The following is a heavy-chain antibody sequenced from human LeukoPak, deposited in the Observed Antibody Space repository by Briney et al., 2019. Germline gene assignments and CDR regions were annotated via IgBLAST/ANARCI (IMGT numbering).Heavy chain of an antibody. Sequence: GGSLRLSCAASGFTFSGSAMHWVRQASGKGLEWVGRIRSKANSYATAYAASVKGRFTISRDDSKNTAYLQMNSLKTENTAVYYCTRCSGGSCYNLGGAFDIWGQGTMVTVSS. CDR2: IRSKANSYAT. CDR1: GFTFSGSA. D-gene: IGHD2-15*01. V-gene: IGHV3-73*01. CDR3: TRCSGGSCYNLGGAFDI. J-gene: IGHJ3*02.